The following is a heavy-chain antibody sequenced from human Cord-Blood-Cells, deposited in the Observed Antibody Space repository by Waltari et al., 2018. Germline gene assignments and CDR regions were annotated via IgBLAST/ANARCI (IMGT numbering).Heavy chain of an antibody. Sequence: QVQLVQSGAEVKKPGSSVKVSCTASGGNFSSYAISWVRPAPGQGLEWMGGISPIFGTANYAQKCQGRVTITADESTSTAYMELSSLRSEDTAVYYCARGEQPSGYYYYMDVWGKGTTVTVSS. CDR1: GGNFSSYA. CDR3: ARGEQPSGYYYYMDV. D-gene: IGHD3-10*01. V-gene: IGHV1-69*01. CDR2: ISPIFGTA. J-gene: IGHJ6*03.